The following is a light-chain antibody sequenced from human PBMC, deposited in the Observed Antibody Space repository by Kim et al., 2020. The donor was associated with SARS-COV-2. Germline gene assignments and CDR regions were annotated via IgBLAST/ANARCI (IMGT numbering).Light chain of an antibody. Sequence: PGGTVPLPLGSSTGAVPRTHHPYWFQQKPGQAPKTLIFETSNKPSWTPARFSGSLLGGKAALTLSGAQPEDEGDYYCLLSYSGFRVFGGGTQLTVL. V-gene: IGLV7-46*01. CDR3: LLSYSGFRV. J-gene: IGLJ3*02. CDR2: ETS. CDR1: TGAVPRTHH.